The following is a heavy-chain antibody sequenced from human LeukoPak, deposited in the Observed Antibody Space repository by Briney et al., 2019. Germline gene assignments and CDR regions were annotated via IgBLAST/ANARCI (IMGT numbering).Heavy chain of an antibody. CDR2: IHSSGST. V-gene: IGHV4-4*07. CDR3: ARDNDFFDY. J-gene: IGHJ4*02. Sequence: SETLSLTCSVSGGYINTYYWSCIRQPAGKGLEWIGRIHSSGSTHYNPSLKSRVTMSLDTSKNQFSLKLTSVTAADTAVYYCARDNDFFDYWGQGTPVTVSS. CDR1: GGYINTYY.